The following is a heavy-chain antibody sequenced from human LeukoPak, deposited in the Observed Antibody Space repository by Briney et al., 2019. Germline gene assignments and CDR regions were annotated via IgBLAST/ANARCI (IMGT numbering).Heavy chain of an antibody. CDR2: ISYSGST. CDR3: AGSGRGGLKSGVDY. D-gene: IGHD6-25*01. Sequence: SETLSLTCTVSGGSISSNNCYWGWIRQPPGKGLEWIGTISYSGSTWYNPSLKGRVTMSVDTSKNQFSLKLSSVTAADTAMYYCAGSGRGGLKSGVDYWGQGTLVTVSS. V-gene: IGHV4-39*01. J-gene: IGHJ4*02. CDR1: GGSISSNNCY.